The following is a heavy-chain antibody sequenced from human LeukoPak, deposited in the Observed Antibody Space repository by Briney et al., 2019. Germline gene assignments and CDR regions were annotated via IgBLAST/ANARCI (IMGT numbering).Heavy chain of an antibody. D-gene: IGHD7-27*01. J-gene: IGHJ3*01. V-gene: IGHV3-21*01. CDR1: GFTFSSYS. CDR3: ATYATWGPFDAFDF. Sequence: GGSLRLSCAASGFTFSSYSMNWVRQAPGKGLEWVSSISSSSYIYYADSVKGRFTISRDNAKNSLYLQMNSLRAEDTAVYYCATYATWGPFDAFDFWGQGTMVTVSS. CDR2: ISSSSYI.